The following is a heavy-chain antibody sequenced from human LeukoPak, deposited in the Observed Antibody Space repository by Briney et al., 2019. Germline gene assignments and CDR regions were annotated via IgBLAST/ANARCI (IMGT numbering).Heavy chain of an antibody. CDR2: IYYSGST. D-gene: IGHD4-17*01. V-gene: IGHV4-61*01. CDR3: ARGAYGDPTSFDY. CDR1: GASVVSGSYY. Sequence: PSETLSLTCTVSGASVVSGSYYWSWIRQPPGKGLEWIGYIYYSGSTNYNPSLKSRVTISVDTSKNQFSLKLSSVTAADTAVYYCARGAYGDPTSFDYWGQGTLVTVSS. J-gene: IGHJ4*02.